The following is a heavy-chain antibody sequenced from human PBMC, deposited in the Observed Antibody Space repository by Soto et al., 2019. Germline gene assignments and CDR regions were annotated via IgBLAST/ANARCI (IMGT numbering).Heavy chain of an antibody. V-gene: IGHV3-33*01. D-gene: IGHD6-6*01. Sequence: QVQLVESGGGVVQPGRSLRLSCAASGFTFSSYGMHWVRQAPGKGLEWVAVIWYDGSNKYYADSVKGRFTISRDNSKNTLYLQMNSLRAEDTAVYYCAREGALARHFDLWGRGTLVTVSS. J-gene: IGHJ2*01. CDR1: GFTFSSYG. CDR2: IWYDGSNK. CDR3: AREGALARHFDL.